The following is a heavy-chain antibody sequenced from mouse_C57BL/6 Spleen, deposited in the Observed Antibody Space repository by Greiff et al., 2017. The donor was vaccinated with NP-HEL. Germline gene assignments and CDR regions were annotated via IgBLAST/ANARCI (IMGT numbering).Heavy chain of an antibody. CDR1: GYTFTDYN. CDR2: INPNNGGT. Sequence: EVQLQESGPELVKPGASVKMSCKASGYTFTDYNMNWVKQSHGKSLGWIGYINPNNGGTSYIQKFKGKATLTVNKASSTAYMELRSLTSEDSAVYDCARSNWRGAMDYGGQGTSVTVSS. J-gene: IGHJ4*01. CDR3: ARSNWRGAMDY. D-gene: IGHD2-5*01. V-gene: IGHV1-22*01.